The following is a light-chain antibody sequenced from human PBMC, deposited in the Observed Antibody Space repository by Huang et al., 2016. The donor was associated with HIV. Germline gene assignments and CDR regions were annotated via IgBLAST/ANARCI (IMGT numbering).Light chain of an antibody. Sequence: EIVMTQSPATLSVSPGERATLSCRASQSVSSNLAWYQQKPGQAPRRLIYGASTRATGIPARVSGSGSGTEFTLTISSLQSEDFAVYYCQQYNNWPPLTFGGGTKVEIK. CDR2: GAS. V-gene: IGKV3-15*01. CDR3: QQYNNWPPLT. CDR1: QSVSSN. J-gene: IGKJ4*01.